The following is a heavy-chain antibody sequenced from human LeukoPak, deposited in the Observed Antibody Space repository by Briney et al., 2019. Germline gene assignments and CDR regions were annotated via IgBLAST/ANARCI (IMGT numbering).Heavy chain of an antibody. CDR3: ARGVGGVVVPAAIYGLGDSYYYYMDV. J-gene: IGHJ6*03. V-gene: IGHV3-7*01. Sequence: GGSPRLSCAASGFTFSSYWMSWVRQAPGKGLGWVANIKQDGSEKYYVDSVKGRFTISRDNAKNSLYLQMNSLRAEDTAVYYCARGVGGVVVPAAIYGLGDSYYYYMDVWGKGTTVTVSS. CDR1: GFTFSSYW. D-gene: IGHD2-2*01. CDR2: IKQDGSEK.